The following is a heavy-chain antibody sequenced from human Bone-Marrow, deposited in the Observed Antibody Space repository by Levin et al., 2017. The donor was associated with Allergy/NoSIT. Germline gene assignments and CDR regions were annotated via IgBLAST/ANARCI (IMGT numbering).Heavy chain of an antibody. V-gene: IGHV1-18*01. CDR1: GYTFHIYG. CDR3: GRDQGVGSAFDF. CDR2: ISGNNGNA. Sequence: ASVKVSCKASGYTFHIYGVNWVRQAPGQGLEWMGWISGNNGNATYSQKLQGRVTMTTDTSTSTAYMDLTSLTSDDTAVYYCGRDQGVGSAFDFWGQGTLVTVSP. J-gene: IGHJ4*02. D-gene: IGHD3-10*01.